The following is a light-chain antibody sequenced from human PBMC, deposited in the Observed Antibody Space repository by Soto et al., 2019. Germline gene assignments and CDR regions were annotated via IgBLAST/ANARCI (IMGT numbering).Light chain of an antibody. J-gene: IGKJ5*01. CDR1: QSVNHM. CDR3: QQFNNWPHT. V-gene: IGKV3-15*01. CDR2: VAT. Sequence: EIVLTQSPATLSVSPGERATLSCRASQSVNHMLGWYQQKPGHAPRLLIDVATYRATGIQARFSGSGSGTEYTLTISNLQAEDFAVYYCQQFNNWPHTFGQGTRLEI.